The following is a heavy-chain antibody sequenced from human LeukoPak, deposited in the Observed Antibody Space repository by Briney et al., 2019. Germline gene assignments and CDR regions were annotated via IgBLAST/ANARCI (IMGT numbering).Heavy chain of an antibody. CDR2: INHSGST. CDR3: AREILYDSTGYYL. J-gene: IGHJ4*02. D-gene: IGHD3-22*01. CDR1: GGSFSGYY. V-gene: IGHV4-34*01. Sequence: SETLSLTCAVYGGSFSGYYWSWIRQPPGKGLEWIGEINHSGSTNYNPSLKSRVTISVDTSKNQFSLKLSSVTAADTAVYYCAREILYDSTGYYLWGQGTVVTVSS.